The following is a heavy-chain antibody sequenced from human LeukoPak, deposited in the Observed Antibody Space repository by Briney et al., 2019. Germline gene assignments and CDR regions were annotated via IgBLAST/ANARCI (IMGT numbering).Heavy chain of an antibody. J-gene: IGHJ4*02. CDR2: ITSSGDST. D-gene: IGHD7-27*01. CDR1: GFTFINTW. V-gene: IGHV3-23*01. CDR3: AALGPPIDF. Sequence: GSLRLSCAASGFTFINTWMNWVRQSPRQGLEWVSAITSSGDSTYYADSVKGRFTISRDSSKNTLYLQMSSLRADDTAVYYCAALGPPIDFWGQGTLVTVSS.